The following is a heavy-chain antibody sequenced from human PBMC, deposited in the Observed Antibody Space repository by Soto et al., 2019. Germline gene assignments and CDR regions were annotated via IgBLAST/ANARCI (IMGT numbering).Heavy chain of an antibody. J-gene: IGHJ4*02. CDR2: IYSGGST. Sequence: GGSLRLSCAASGFTVSSNYMSWVRQAPGKGLEWVSVIYSGGSTYYADSVKGRFTISRDNSKNTLYLQMNSLRAEDTAVYYCARAKPDFWSGYRLYYFDYWCQGTLVTVSS. V-gene: IGHV3-53*01. CDR3: ARAKPDFWSGYRLYYFDY. D-gene: IGHD3-3*01. CDR1: GFTVSSNY.